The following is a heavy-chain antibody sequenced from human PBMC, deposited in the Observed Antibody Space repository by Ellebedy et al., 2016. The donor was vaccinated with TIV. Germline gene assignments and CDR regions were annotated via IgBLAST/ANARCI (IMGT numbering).Heavy chain of an antibody. CDR1: GFSFSSYA. CDR3: AKDRTPGDGYWVFDF. CDR2: IVGSGGRR. V-gene: IGHV3-23*01. D-gene: IGHD5-18*01. J-gene: IGHJ4*02. Sequence: PGGSLRLSCAASGFSFSSYAMSWVRQAPGKGLEWVSGIVGSGGRRYADSVKGRFTISRDNSKSTLDLQMSSLRAEDTAVYYCAKDRTPGDGYWVFDFWGQGTLVTVST.